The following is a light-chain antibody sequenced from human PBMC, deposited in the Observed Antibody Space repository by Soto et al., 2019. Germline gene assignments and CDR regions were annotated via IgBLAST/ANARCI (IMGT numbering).Light chain of an antibody. CDR1: QGLSSC. J-gene: IGKJ2*01. CDR2: AAS. V-gene: IGKV1D-12*01. CDR3: QQSFSRPMYT. Sequence: DIQMTQSPSSVSASVGDRVTITCRASQGLSSCLACYQQKPGKVPNLLIFAASSLQSGVPSRTDFTLTISNLQPEDFATFYCQQSFSRPMYTFGQGTKVDIK.